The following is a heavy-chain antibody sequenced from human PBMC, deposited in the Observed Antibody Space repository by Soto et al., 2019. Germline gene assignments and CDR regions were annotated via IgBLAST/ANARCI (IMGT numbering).Heavy chain of an antibody. CDR1: GYTFTSYA. V-gene: IGHV1-3*01. CDR3: ARGFVVVPAAIDY. J-gene: IGHJ4*02. D-gene: IGHD2-2*01. Sequence: ASVKVSCKASGYTFTSYAMHWVRQAPGQRLEWMGWINAGNGNTKYSQKFQGRVTITRDTSASTAYMELSSLRSEDTAVYYCARGFVVVPAAIDYWGQGTLVTVSS. CDR2: INAGNGNT.